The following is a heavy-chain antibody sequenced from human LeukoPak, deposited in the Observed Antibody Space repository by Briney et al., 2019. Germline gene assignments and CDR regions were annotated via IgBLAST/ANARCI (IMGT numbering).Heavy chain of an antibody. V-gene: IGHV3-7*01. CDR3: ARALTTDPSGRWFDP. Sequence: GGSLRLSCAGSGFIFSNYWMSWLRQAPGKGPEWVASIELVGDEQYYGDSVKGRFIISRDNAKNSLYLQMNSLRADDTALYYCARALTTDPSGRWFDPWGQGTLVTVSS. CDR2: IELVGDEQ. CDR1: GFIFSNYW. D-gene: IGHD4-17*01. J-gene: IGHJ5*02.